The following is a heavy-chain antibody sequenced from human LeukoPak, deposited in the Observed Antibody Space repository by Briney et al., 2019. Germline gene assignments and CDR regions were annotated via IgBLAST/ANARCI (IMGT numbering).Heavy chain of an antibody. CDR3: AGDGVAGRGYYYYGMDV. CDR1: GFTFRDYY. J-gene: IGHJ6*02. Sequence: GGSLRLSCAASGFTFRDYYMSWIRQAPGKGLEWVSYISSSGSTIYYADSVKGRFTISRDNAKNSLYLQMNSLRAEDTAVYYCAGDGVAGRGYYYYGMDVWGQGTTVTVSS. V-gene: IGHV3-11*01. CDR2: ISSSGSTI. D-gene: IGHD6-19*01.